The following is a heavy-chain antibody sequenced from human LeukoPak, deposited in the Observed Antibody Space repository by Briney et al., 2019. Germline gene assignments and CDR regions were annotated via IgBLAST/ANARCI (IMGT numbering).Heavy chain of an antibody. CDR2: IWYDGSNK. CDR3: ARDRHVVVTAIHSFGFDY. Sequence: GGSLRLSCAASGFTFSSYGMHWVRQAPGKGLEWVAVIWYDGSNKYYADSVKGRFTISGDNSKNTLYLQMNSLRAEDTAVYYCARDRHVVVTAIHSFGFDYWGQGTLVTVSS. J-gene: IGHJ4*02. V-gene: IGHV3-33*01. D-gene: IGHD2-21*02. CDR1: GFTFSSYG.